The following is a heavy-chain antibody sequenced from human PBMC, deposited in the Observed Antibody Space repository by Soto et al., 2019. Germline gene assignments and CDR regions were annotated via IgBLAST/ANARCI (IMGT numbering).Heavy chain of an antibody. J-gene: IGHJ5*02. CDR2: MSSSGGSR. CDR3: AKDPTSPWTANWVDP. CDR1: GFNFNTFA. Sequence: GSLRLSCAASGFNFNTFAMSWIRQAPGKGLDWVSHMSSSGGSRDYADSVRGRFTISRDNSKNILFLQMNSLRVDDTAIYYCAKDPTSPWTANWVDPWGKGTLVTVSS. V-gene: IGHV3-23*01. D-gene: IGHD1-1*01.